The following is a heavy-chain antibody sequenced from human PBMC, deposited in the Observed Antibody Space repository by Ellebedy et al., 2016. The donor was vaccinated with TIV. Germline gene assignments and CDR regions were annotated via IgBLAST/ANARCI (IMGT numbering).Heavy chain of an antibody. V-gene: IGHV1-3*01. Sequence: AASVKVSCKASGYSFTSYAMHWVRQAPGQRLEWMGWINAGNGNTKYSQKFQGRVTISRDTSASTAYMELSSLRSEDTAVYYCARDNYDILTGLVYFDYWGQGSLVTVSS. D-gene: IGHD3-9*01. CDR1: GYSFTSYA. J-gene: IGHJ4*02. CDR2: INAGNGNT. CDR3: ARDNYDILTGLVYFDY.